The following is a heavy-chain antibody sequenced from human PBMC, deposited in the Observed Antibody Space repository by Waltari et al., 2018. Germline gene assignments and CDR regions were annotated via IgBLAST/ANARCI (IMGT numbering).Heavy chain of an antibody. CDR3: ASSSFCSSTTCYLGY. Sequence: QVRLVQSAAEVKKPGASVKVSCKASGYTFSSYGISWVRQAPGQGLEWMGWIGAYNGNTDYAQKFRGRVTLTTDRSTNTAYMELRSLRSDDTAFYYCASSSFCSSTTCYLGYWGQGTLV. V-gene: IGHV1-18*01. J-gene: IGHJ4*02. D-gene: IGHD2-2*01. CDR2: IGAYNGNT. CDR1: GYTFSSYG.